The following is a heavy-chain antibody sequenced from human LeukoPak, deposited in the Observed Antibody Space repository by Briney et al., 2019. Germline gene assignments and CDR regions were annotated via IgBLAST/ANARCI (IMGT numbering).Heavy chain of an antibody. CDR3: ASNIPTPTTSPPLGY. CDR1: GGFNSHYY. CDR2: FYHSGST. J-gene: IGHJ4*02. Sequence: PSETLSLTCSVSGGFNSHYYWSWIRQPPGKGLEWIGYFYHSGSTNYNPSLKSRVTISVDTSKTQFSLRLGSVTAADTAVYFCASNIPTPTTSPPLGYWGQGTLVTVSS. V-gene: IGHV4-59*08. D-gene: IGHD1-1*01.